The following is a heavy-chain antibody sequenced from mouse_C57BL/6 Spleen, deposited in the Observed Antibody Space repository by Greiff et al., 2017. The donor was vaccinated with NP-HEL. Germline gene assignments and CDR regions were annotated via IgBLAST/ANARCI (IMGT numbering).Heavy chain of an antibody. J-gene: IGHJ4*01. CDR2: IDPSDSYT. V-gene: IGHV1-50*01. CDR3: ATAQPRYAMDY. CDR1: GYTFTSYW. Sequence: VQLQQPGAELVKPGASVKLSCKASGYTFTSYWMQWVKQRPGQGLEWIGEIDPSDSYTNYNQKFKGKATLTVDTSSSTAYMQLSSLTSEDSAVYYCATAQPRYAMDYWGQGTSVTVSS. D-gene: IGHD3-2*02.